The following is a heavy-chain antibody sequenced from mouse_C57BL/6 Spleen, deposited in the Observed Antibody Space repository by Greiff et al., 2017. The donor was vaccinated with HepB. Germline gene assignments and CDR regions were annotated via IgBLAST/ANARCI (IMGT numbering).Heavy chain of an antibody. CDR1: GFSFNTYA. CDR2: IRSKSNNYAT. CDR3: VRRKGSWFAY. Sequence: EVKVIESGGGLVQPKGSLKLSCAASGFSFNTYAMNWVRQAPGKGLEWVARIRSKSNNYATYYADSVKDRFTISRDDSESMLYLQMNNLKTEDTAMYYCVRRKGSWFAYWGQGTLVTVSA. V-gene: IGHV10-1*01. J-gene: IGHJ3*01.